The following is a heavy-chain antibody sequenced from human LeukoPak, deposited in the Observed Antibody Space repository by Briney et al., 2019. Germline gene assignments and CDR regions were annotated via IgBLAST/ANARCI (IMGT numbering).Heavy chain of an antibody. J-gene: IGHJ4*02. Sequence: ASVKVSCKASGYTFTDYYIHWVRQAPGQGLEWMGGVNPNRGDTASAMRSQGRVTMSRDTSISTAYMELSRLRSDDTAVYYCAKEAQGCSINSCYFDSWGQGTLVTVSS. CDR2: VNPNRGDT. V-gene: IGHV1-2*02. CDR1: GYTFTDYY. D-gene: IGHD2-2*01. CDR3: AKEAQGCSINSCYFDS.